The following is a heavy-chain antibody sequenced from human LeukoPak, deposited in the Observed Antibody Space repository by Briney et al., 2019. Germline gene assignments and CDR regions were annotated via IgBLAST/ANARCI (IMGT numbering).Heavy chain of an antibody. J-gene: IGHJ5*02. V-gene: IGHV3-11*01. Sequence: PGGSLRLSCAASGFKIDDYYMSWIRQAPGKGLEWVSHISLSGGTIHYADSVKGRFTVSRDNAKNSLYLQMNSLRAEDTAVYYCAREVTGTMVRGVMIRWFDPWGQGTLVTVSS. CDR1: GFKIDDYY. D-gene: IGHD3-10*01. CDR3: AREVTGTMVRGVMIRWFDP. CDR2: ISLSGGTI.